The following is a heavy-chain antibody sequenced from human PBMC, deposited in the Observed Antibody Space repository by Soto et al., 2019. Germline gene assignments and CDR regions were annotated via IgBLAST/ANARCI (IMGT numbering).Heavy chain of an antibody. CDR2: INHSGST. Sequence: SETLALTCAVNGGSFSGYYWSWIRKPPGKGLEWIGEINHSGSTNYNPSLKSRVTISVDTSKNQFSLKLRSVTAADTAVYYCARGKLSDYLWGSYRYNFDYWGQGTVAPVSS. J-gene: IGHJ4*02. CDR1: GGSFSGYY. CDR3: ARGKLSDYLWGSYRYNFDY. V-gene: IGHV4-34*01. D-gene: IGHD3-16*02.